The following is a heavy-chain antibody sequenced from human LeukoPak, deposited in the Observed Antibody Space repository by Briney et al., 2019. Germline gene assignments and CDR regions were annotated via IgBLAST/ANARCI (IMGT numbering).Heavy chain of an antibody. CDR2: IDWDDDK. V-gene: IGHV2-70*11. CDR1: GFSLSTSGMC. CDR3: ARIRVLPGNLGRFDP. D-gene: IGHD1-14*01. J-gene: IGHJ5*02. Sequence: SGPALVKPTQTLTLTCTFSGFSLSTSGMCVSWIRQPPGKALEWLPRIDWDDDKYYSTSLKTRLTISKDTSKNQVVLTMTNMDPVDTATYYCARIRVLPGNLGRFDPWGQGTLVTVSS.